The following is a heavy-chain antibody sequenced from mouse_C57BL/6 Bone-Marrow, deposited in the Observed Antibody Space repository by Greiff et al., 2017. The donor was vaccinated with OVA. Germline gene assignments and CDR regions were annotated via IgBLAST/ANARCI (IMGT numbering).Heavy chain of an antibody. CDR1: GYTFTDYY. J-gene: IGHJ1*03. CDR2: INPNNGGT. CDR3: ERLAIYYGDCYWYFDV. V-gene: IGHV1-26*01. D-gene: IGHD2-13*01. Sequence: EVQLQESGPELVKPGASVKISCKASGYTFTDYYMNWVKQSHGKSLEWIGDINPNNGGTSYNQKFKGKATLTVDKSSSTAYMELRSLTSEDSAVYYCERLAIYYGDCYWYFDVWGKGTTVTVSS.